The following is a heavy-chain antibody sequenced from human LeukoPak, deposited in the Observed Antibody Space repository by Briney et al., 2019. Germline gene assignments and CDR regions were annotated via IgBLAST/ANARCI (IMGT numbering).Heavy chain of an antibody. D-gene: IGHD4-17*01. CDR1: GYTFTSYG. Sequence: ASVKVSCKASGYTFTSYGISWVRQAPGQGLEGMGWISAYNGNTNYAQKLQGRVTMTTDTSTSTAYMELRSLRSDDTAVYYCATTVTTSYYYGMDVWGQGTTVTVSS. CDR3: ATTVTTSYYYGMDV. V-gene: IGHV1-18*01. CDR2: ISAYNGNT. J-gene: IGHJ6*02.